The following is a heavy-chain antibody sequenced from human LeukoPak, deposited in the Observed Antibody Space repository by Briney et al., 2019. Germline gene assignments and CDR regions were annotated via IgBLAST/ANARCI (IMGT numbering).Heavy chain of an antibody. CDR1: GYTFTSYG. V-gene: IGHV1-18*01. D-gene: IGHD3-22*01. J-gene: IGHJ1*01. CDR3: ARGVITMIVAAGDYFQH. CDR2: MSAYNSNT. Sequence: ASVKVSCKASGYTFTSYGISWVRQAPGQELEWMGWMSAYNSNTNYAQKLQGRVTMTADTSTSTAYMELRSLRSDDTAVYCCARGVITMIVAAGDYFQHWGQGTLVTVSS.